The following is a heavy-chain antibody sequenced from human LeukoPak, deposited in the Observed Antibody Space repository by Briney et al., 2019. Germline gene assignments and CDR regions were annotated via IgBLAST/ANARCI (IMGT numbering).Heavy chain of an antibody. CDR2: FYPEGGES. CDR3: ATDSITLVRGVYFDY. D-gene: IGHD3-10*01. J-gene: IGHJ4*02. Sequence: GASVKVSCKVSGYTLTELPMHSVRQAPGKGLEWMGGFYPEGGESIYAQKFQGKVTMTEKTSTDTAYMELSSLRSEDTTVYYCATDSITLVRGVYFDYWGQGTLVTVSS. V-gene: IGHV1-24*01. CDR1: GYTLTELP.